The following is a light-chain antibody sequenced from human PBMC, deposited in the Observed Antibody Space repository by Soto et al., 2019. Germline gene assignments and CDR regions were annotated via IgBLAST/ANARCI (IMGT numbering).Light chain of an antibody. CDR3: HQRSNWPST. Sequence: EIVLTQSPATLYLSPGERATLSCRASQSVSGYLAWYQQKTGQAPRLLIYDASNRATGIPARFSGSGSGTDFTLTISSLEPEDFAVYYCHQRSNWPSTFGGGTKVEIK. V-gene: IGKV3-11*01. CDR1: QSVSGY. J-gene: IGKJ4*01. CDR2: DAS.